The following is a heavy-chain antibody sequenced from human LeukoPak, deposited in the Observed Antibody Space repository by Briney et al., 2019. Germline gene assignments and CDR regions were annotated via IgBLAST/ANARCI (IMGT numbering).Heavy chain of an antibody. V-gene: IGHV3-23*01. J-gene: IGHJ4*02. D-gene: IGHD6-13*01. CDR2: ISGSGGST. CDR3: AKGSSSWYEADY. CDR1: GFTFSSYA. Sequence: SGGSLRLSCAASGFTFSSYAMSWVRQAPGKGLEWVSAISGSGGSTYYADSVKGRFTISRDNSKNTLYLQMSSLRAEDTAVYYCAKGSSSWYEADYWGQGTLVTVSS.